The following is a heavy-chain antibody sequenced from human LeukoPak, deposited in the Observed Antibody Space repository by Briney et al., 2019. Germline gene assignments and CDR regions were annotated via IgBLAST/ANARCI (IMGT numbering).Heavy chain of an antibody. CDR1: GGSISSSSYY. D-gene: IGHD4-17*01. CDR2: IYYSGST. Sequence: PSETLSLTCTVSGGSISSSSYYWGWIRQPPGKGLEWIGSIYYSGSTYYNPSLKSRITISVDTSKNQFSLKLRSVTAADTAVYYCASGGGYGDPRNWGQGTLVTVSS. J-gene: IGHJ4*02. V-gene: IGHV4-39*01. CDR3: ASGGGYGDPRN.